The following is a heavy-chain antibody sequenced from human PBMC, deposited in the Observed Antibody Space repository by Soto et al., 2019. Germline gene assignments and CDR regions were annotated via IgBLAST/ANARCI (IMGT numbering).Heavy chain of an antibody. CDR1: GFTFSSYA. CDR2: VSASGGTT. V-gene: IGHV3-23*01. Sequence: QPGGSLRLSCAASGFTFSSYAMSWVRQAPEMGLEWVSSVSASGGTTFYADSVKGRFTISRDNSKNTLYLQMNSLRAEDTAVYYCARKGGAPERTAAAGSAFYFDSWGQGTLVTVSS. J-gene: IGHJ4*02. D-gene: IGHD6-13*01. CDR3: ARKGGAPERTAAAGSAFYFDS.